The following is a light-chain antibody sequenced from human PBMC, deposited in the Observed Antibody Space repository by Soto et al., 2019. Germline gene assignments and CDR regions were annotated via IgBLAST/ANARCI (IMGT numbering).Light chain of an antibody. CDR1: SSNIGSYT. J-gene: IGLJ1*01. Sequence: QSVLTQPPSASGTPGQRVTISCSGSSSNIGSYTVNWYQQLPGTAPKLLIYSNNQRPSGVPDRFSGSKSGTSASLAISGLQSEDEADYYCAAWDDSLNGRVFGTG. CDR2: SNN. CDR3: AAWDDSLNGRV. V-gene: IGLV1-44*01.